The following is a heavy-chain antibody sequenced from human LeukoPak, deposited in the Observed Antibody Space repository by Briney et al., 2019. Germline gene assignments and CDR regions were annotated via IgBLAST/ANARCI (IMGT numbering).Heavy chain of an antibody. CDR1: GYSFTTYW. D-gene: IGHD3-22*01. Sequence: KNGESLKISCKDSGYSFTTYWIGWVRQMPGKGLEWMGIIYPGDSDTRHSPSFLGQVTISADKSISTAYLQWSSLKASDTAMYYCARHLRSYYYDSSGYHDAFDIWGQGTMVTVSS. CDR2: IYPGDSDT. V-gene: IGHV5-51*01. J-gene: IGHJ3*02. CDR3: ARHLRSYYYDSSGYHDAFDI.